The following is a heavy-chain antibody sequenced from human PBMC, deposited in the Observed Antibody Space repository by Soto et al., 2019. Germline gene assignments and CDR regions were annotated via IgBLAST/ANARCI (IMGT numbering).Heavy chain of an antibody. J-gene: IGHJ4*02. Sequence: GGSLRLSCAASGFTFNYYAMSWVRQAPGRGLEWVSGVSSSGDTTHYADSVKGRFTISRDTPKNTLYLQMNSLTAEDTAVYYCAKGVGAILSFIDSWGQGTLVTVSS. CDR2: VSSSGDTT. CDR1: GFTFNYYA. V-gene: IGHV3-23*01. D-gene: IGHD1-26*01. CDR3: AKGVGAILSFIDS.